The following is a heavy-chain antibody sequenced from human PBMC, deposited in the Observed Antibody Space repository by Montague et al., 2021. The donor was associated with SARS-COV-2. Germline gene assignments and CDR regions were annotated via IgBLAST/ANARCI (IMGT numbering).Heavy chain of an antibody. D-gene: IGHD2-8*01. Sequence: SETLSLTCSISGGSISSYHWNWIRQPPGKGLEWIGNIYYDGSTNYKPSFKSRVTILIDTSKNQFSLNLRSVAAADTAVYYCARRSTNFYYGLDVWGQGTTVSFSS. V-gene: IGHV4-59*08. CDR2: IYYDGST. CDR3: ARRSTNFYYGLDV. J-gene: IGHJ6*02. CDR1: GGSISSYH.